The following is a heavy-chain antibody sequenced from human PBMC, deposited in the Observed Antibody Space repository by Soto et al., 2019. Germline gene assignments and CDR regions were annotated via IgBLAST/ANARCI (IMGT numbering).Heavy chain of an antibody. Sequence: SSETLSLTCAVYGGSFSGYYWSWIRQPPGKGLEWIGEINHSGSTNYNPSLKSRVTISVDTSKNQFSLKLSSVTAADTAVYYCAGEYCSSTSCYALGYWGQGTLVTVSS. J-gene: IGHJ4*02. CDR2: INHSGST. D-gene: IGHD2-2*01. CDR1: GGSFSGYY. V-gene: IGHV4-34*01. CDR3: AGEYCSSTSCYALGY.